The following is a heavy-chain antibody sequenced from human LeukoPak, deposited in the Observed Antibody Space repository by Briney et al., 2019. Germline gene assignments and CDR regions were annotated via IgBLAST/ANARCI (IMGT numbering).Heavy chain of an antibody. Sequence: GGSLRLSCAASGFTFSSYAMSWVRQAPGKGLEWVSAISGSGGSTYYADSVKGRFTISRDNSKNTLYLQMNSLRAEDTAVYYCATLPMIVVVIDAFGIWGQGTMVTVSS. CDR3: ATLPMIVVVIDAFGI. CDR1: GFTFSSYA. J-gene: IGHJ3*02. V-gene: IGHV3-23*01. CDR2: ISGSGGST. D-gene: IGHD3-22*01.